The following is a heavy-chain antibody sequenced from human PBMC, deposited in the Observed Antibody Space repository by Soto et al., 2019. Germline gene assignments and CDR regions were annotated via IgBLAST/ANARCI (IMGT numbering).Heavy chain of an antibody. V-gene: IGHV4-34*01. CDR1: GGSFSGYY. Sequence: SETLSLTCAVYGGSFSGYYWSWIRQPPGKGLEWIGEINHSGSTNYNPSLKSRVTISVDTSKNQFSLKLSSVTAADTAVYYCARVDRGYYDSSGYYYFDYWGQGTLVTVSS. CDR2: INHSGST. CDR3: ARVDRGYYDSSGYYYFDY. D-gene: IGHD3-22*01. J-gene: IGHJ4*02.